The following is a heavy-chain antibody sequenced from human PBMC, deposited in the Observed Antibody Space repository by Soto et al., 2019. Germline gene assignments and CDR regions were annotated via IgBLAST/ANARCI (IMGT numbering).Heavy chain of an antibody. CDR1: GFTFSSYG. CDR2: IWYDGSNK. CDR3: ASGLGYSSIWSGAFDI. J-gene: IGHJ3*02. Sequence: QVQLVESGGGVVQPGRSLRLSCAASGFTFSSYGMHWVRQAPGQGLEWVAVIWYDGSNKYYADSVNGRFTISRENSKNTLYRQMNSLRAEDTAGYDCASGLGYSSIWSGAFDIWGQGTMVTVSS. V-gene: IGHV3-33*01. D-gene: IGHD6-13*01.